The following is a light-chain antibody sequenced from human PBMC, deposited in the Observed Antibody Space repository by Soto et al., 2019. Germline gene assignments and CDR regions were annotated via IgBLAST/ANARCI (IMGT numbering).Light chain of an antibody. V-gene: IGKV3-15*01. CDR3: QQYNNWPRT. J-gene: IGKJ1*01. Sequence: VMTQSPATLSVSPGESATLSCRASQSVNSNLAWYQQKPGQAPRLFMFAASTRPTGIPTRFSGSGSGTEFTLTISSLQSEDFAVYYCQQYNNWPRTFGQGTTVDVK. CDR2: AAS. CDR1: QSVNSN.